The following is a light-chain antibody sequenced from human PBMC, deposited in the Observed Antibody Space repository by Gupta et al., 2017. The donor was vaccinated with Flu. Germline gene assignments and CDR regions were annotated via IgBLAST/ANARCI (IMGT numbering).Light chain of an antibody. Sequence: SSELTQDPAVSVALGQTVRITCQGDSLRNSYASRSPQKPGQAPVLVIYAKNIRPSSIPNRCSGSSSGNTAAVTITGAPAEDEADYYCNSRESTDNHQAVFGGGTKLTVL. CDR2: AKN. CDR1: SLRNSY. J-gene: IGLJ2*01. CDR3: NSRESTDNHQAV. V-gene: IGLV3-19*01.